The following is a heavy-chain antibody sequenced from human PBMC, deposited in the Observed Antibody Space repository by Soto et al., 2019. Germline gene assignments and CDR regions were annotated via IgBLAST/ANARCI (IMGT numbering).Heavy chain of an antibody. CDR3: ARGDPRHFDY. CDR2: IYYSGST. V-gene: IGHV4-31*03. CDR1: GGSISSGGYY. Sequence: SETLSLTCTVSGGSISSGGYYWSWIRQHPGKGLEWIGYIYYSGSTYYNPSLKSRVTISVDTSKNQFSLKLSSVTAADTAVYYCARGDPRHFDYWGQGTLVTVSS. J-gene: IGHJ4*02.